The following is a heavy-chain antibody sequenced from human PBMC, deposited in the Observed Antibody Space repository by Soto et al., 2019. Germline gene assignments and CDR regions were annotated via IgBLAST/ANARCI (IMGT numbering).Heavy chain of an antibody. Sequence: PGGSLRLSCAASGFSFSSYGMHWVRQAPGKGLEWVAVISYDGSNKYYADSVKGRFTISRDNSKNTLCLQMNSLRAEDTAVYYCAKNNGRWLQFHYYYDLDVWGQGTTVTVSS. J-gene: IGHJ6*02. D-gene: IGHD5-12*01. CDR1: GFSFSSYG. V-gene: IGHV3-30*18. CDR3: AKNNGRWLQFHYYYDLDV. CDR2: ISYDGSNK.